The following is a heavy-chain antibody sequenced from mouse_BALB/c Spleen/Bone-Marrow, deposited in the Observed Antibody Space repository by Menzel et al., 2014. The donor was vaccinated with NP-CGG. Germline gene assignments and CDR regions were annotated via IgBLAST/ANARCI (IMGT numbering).Heavy chain of an antibody. CDR1: GYTFXRYT. D-gene: IGHD1-1*01. J-gene: IGHJ4*01. V-gene: IGHV1-4*01. CDR2: IIPSSGYT. CDR3: TIRYYAMDY. Sequence: VKLVESGAELARPGASVKMSCQASGYTFXRYTMHWEKQRPGQGLEWIGYIIPSSGYTNYNQKFKDKATLTADKSSSTAYMQLSSLTSEDSAVYYCTIRYYAMDYWGQGTSATVSS.